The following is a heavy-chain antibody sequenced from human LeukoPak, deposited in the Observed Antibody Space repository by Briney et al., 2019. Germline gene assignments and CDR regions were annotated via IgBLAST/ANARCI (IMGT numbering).Heavy chain of an antibody. CDR2: INHSGST. CDR1: GGSFSGYY. D-gene: IGHD3-22*01. J-gene: IGHJ5*02. Sequence: PSETLSLTCAVYGGSFSGYYWSWIRQPPGKGLEWIGEINHSGSTNYNPSLKSRVTISVDTSKNQFSLKLSSVTAADTAVYYCASLWYDSSGSNWFDPWGQGTLVTVSS. CDR3: ASLWYDSSGSNWFDP. V-gene: IGHV4-34*01.